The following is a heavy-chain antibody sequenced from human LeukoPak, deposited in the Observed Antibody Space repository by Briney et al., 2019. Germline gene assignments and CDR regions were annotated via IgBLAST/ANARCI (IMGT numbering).Heavy chain of an antibody. D-gene: IGHD3-3*01. CDR1: GFTFNNYA. J-gene: IGHJ5*02. CDR2: IKGGGDGT. V-gene: IGHV3-23*01. CDR3: ARESPTYYDNWVDP. Sequence: PGGSLRLSCAASGFTFNNYAMTWVRQAPGKGLEWVSHIKGGGDGTYYADSVKGRFTISRDNSKNTLYLQMNSLRAEDTAVYYCARESPTYYDNWVDPWGQGTLVTVSS.